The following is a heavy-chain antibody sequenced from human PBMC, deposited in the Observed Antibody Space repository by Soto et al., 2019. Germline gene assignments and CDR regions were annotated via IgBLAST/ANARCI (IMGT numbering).Heavy chain of an antibody. Sequence: QVQLQESGPGLVKPSQTLSLTCTVSGGSISSGDYYWSWIRQPPGKGLEWIGYIYYGGSTYYNPSLKSRVTISVDTSKNQFSLKLSSVTAADTAVYYCARVYSYRSYARVHFDYWGQGTLVTVSS. CDR2: IYYGGST. V-gene: IGHV4-30-4*01. CDR1: GGSISSGDYY. CDR3: ARVYSYRSYARVHFDY. D-gene: IGHD2-2*01. J-gene: IGHJ4*02.